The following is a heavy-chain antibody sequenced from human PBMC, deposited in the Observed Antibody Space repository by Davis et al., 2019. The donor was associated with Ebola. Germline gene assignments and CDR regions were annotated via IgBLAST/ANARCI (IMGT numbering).Heavy chain of an antibody. CDR3: ARSSMVRGVSA. J-gene: IGHJ5*02. CDR1: GFTFSSYW. D-gene: IGHD3-10*01. V-gene: IGHV3-7*03. CDR2: IKQDGSEK. Sequence: GESLKISCAASGFTFSSYWMSWVRQAPGKGLEWVANIKQDGSEKYYVDSVKGRFTISRDNAKNSLYLQMNSLRAEDTAVYYCARSSMVRGVSAWGQGTLVTVSS.